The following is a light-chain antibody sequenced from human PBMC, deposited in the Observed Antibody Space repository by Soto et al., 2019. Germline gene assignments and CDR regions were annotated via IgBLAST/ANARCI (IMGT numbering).Light chain of an antibody. V-gene: IGKV3-20*01. CDR3: QQYGSSPPIT. Sequence: EIVLTQSPGTLSLSPGEGATLSCRASQSVSSSYIAWYQQRPGQTPSLLIYGASTRATGIPDRFSGSGSGTDFTLTISRLEPEGFAVYYCQQYGSSPPITFGQGTRLEIK. J-gene: IGKJ5*01. CDR1: QSVSSSY. CDR2: GAS.